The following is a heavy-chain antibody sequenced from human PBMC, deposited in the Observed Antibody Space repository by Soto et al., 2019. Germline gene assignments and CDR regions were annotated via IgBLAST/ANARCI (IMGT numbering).Heavy chain of an antibody. J-gene: IGHJ4*02. V-gene: IGHV4-61*01. CDR2: IYSSGGT. CDR1: GGSVTSGSYY. Sequence: QVQLQESGPGLVKPSETLSLTCSVSGGSVTSGSYYWSWIRQPPGKGLEWIGYIYSSGGTSYNPTLKSRVTISVDTSKNRFSLKLTSVTAADTAVYYCARDGDGYNDWGQGTLVTVSS. CDR3: ARDGDGYND. D-gene: IGHD5-12*01.